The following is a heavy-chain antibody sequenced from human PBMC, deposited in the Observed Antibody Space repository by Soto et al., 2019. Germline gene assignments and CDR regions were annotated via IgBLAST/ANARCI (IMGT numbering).Heavy chain of an antibody. J-gene: IGHJ6*02. D-gene: IGHD2-2*01. CDR2: INPSGGST. CDR1: GYTFTSYY. V-gene: IGHV1-46*01. Sequence: ASLKVSCKASGYTFTSYYMHWVRQAPGQGLEWMGIINPSGGSTSYAQKFQGRVTMTRDTSTSTVYMELSSLRSEDTAVYYCAGGDCSSTSCYWKVDYYYGMDVWGQGTTVTVSS. CDR3: AGGDCSSTSCYWKVDYYYGMDV.